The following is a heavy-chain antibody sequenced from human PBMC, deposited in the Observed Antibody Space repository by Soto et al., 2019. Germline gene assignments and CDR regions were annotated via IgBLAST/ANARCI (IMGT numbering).Heavy chain of an antibody. V-gene: IGHV3-30-3*01. CDR1: GFTLSSHA. J-gene: IGHJ4*02. CDR2: TSYDGSNK. D-gene: IGHD2-2*01. Sequence: PGGSLRLSCTAPGFTLSSHAMHWVRQAPGKGLEWVAITSYDGSNKYHADSVKGRFTISRDNSKNTLSLQMNSLRAEDTAVYYCAREMGYCISTSCPFDYWGQGTLVTVSS. CDR3: AREMGYCISTSCPFDY.